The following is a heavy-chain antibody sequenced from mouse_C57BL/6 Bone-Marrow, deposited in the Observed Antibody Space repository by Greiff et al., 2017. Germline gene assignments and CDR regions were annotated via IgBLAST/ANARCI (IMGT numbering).Heavy chain of an antibody. D-gene: IGHD1-1*01. Sequence: EVQRVESGPGLVKPSQSLSLPCTVPGYSITRDYAWNWIRQFPGNKLEWMGYISYSGSTSYNPSLKSRISITRDTSKNQCFLQLNSVTTEDTATYYCARWGYGSSYYFDYWGQGTTLTVSS. J-gene: IGHJ2*01. V-gene: IGHV3-2*02. CDR3: ARWGYGSSYYFDY. CDR2: ISYSGST. CDR1: GYSITRDYA.